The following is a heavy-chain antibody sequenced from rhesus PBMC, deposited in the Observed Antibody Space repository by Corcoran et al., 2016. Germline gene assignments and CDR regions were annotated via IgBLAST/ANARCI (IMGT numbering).Heavy chain of an antibody. V-gene: IGHV4-173*01. Sequence: QLPLQESGPGLVKPSATLSLSCSVSGCSLSLTYWCWIRSPPGKGREWIGRISGSGGSTDYNPSLKSRVTMSTDTSKNQFSLKLSSVTAADTAVYYCARVAIAAAFDYWGQGVLVTVSS. D-gene: IGHD6-25*01. J-gene: IGHJ4*01. CDR2: ISGSGGST. CDR3: ARVAIAAAFDY. CDR1: GCSLSLTY.